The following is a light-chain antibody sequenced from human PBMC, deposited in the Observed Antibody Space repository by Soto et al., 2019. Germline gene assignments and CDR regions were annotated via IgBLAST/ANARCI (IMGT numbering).Light chain of an antibody. V-gene: IGKV3-20*01. Sequence: EIVLTQSPGTLSLSPVERATLSFRASQSVSSSYLAWYQQKPGQAPRLLIYGASSRATGIPDRFSGSGSGTDFTLTISRLEPEDFAVYYCQQYGSSGTFGQGTKVDIK. CDR3: QQYGSSGT. CDR2: GAS. J-gene: IGKJ1*01. CDR1: QSVSSSY.